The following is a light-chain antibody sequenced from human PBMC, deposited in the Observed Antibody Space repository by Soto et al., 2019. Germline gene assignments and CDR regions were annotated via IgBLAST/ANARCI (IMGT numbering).Light chain of an antibody. CDR3: QQYNSWPWT. CDR2: AAS. Sequence: DIQMTQSPSSLSASVGDRVTITCRASQSISSYLNWYQQKPGKAPKLLMHAASSLDRGVPSRFSGSGSGTDFTLTISSLQSEDFAVYYCQQYNSWPWTFGQGTKVDIK. V-gene: IGKV1-39*01. J-gene: IGKJ1*01. CDR1: QSISSY.